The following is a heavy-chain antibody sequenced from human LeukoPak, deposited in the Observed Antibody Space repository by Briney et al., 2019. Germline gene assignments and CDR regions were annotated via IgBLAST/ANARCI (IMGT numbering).Heavy chain of an antibody. CDR2: LSSGSNAI. J-gene: IGHJ3*02. V-gene: IGHV3-48*02. Sequence: PGGSLTLSCAVSGFTYSTYRKNWLRQAPGKGLEWVSYLSSGSNAIYYVDSVKGRFTISRDNAKNSLYLQMISVRDEDTAVYYCAKDRGSGSYYSCHIWGQGTMVTVSS. CDR3: AKDRGSGSYYSCHI. D-gene: IGHD1-26*01. CDR1: GFTYSTYR.